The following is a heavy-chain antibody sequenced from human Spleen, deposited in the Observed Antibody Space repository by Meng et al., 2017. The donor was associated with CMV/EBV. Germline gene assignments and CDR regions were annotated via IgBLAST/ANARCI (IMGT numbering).Heavy chain of an antibody. D-gene: IGHD6-6*01. J-gene: IGHJ3*02. V-gene: IGHV4-61*01. CDR3: AREGRSSSGGVFDI. Sequence: SETLSLTCTVSGGSVSSGNYYWSWIRQPPGKGLEWLGYIYYTGTTNYNPSLKSRVTISVDTSKNQFSLKLNSVTAADTAVYYCAREGRSSSGGVFDIWGQGTMVT. CDR2: IYYTGTT. CDR1: GGSVSSGNYY.